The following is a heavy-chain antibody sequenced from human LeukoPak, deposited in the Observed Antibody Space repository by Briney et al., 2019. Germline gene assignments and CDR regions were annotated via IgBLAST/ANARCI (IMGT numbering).Heavy chain of an antibody. Sequence: GGSLRLSCAASGFTVSSYSTNWVRQAPGKGLEWVSSVSSSSSYIYYADSVKGRFTISRDNAKNSLYLQMNSLRAEDTAVYYCSRAYYYGSGSMDNWFDPWGQGTLVTVSS. CDR1: GFTVSSYS. D-gene: IGHD3-10*01. J-gene: IGHJ5*02. CDR3: SRAYYYGSGSMDNWFDP. V-gene: IGHV3-21*01. CDR2: VSSSSSYI.